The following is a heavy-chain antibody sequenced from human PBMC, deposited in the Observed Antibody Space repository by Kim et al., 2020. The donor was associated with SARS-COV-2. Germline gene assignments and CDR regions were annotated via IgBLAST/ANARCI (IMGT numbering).Heavy chain of an antibody. D-gene: IGHD3-3*01. Sequence: GGSLRLSCAASGFTFSSYEMNWVRQAPGKGLEWVSYISSSGSTIYYADSVKGRFTISRDNAKNSLYLQMXXLRAEDTAVYYCARVXAQLRFFSYYYMDVWGKGTXVTVSS. J-gene: IGHJ6*03. CDR1: GFTFSSYE. CDR3: ARVXAQLRFFSYYYMDV. V-gene: IGHV3-48*03. CDR2: ISSSGSTI.